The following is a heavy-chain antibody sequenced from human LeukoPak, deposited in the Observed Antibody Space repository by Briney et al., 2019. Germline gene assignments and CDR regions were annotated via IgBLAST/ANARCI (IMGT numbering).Heavy chain of an antibody. CDR2: INSDGSST. Sequence: PGGSLRLSCAASGFTFISYWMHWVRQAPGEGRVWVSRINSDGSSTTYADSVKGRFTISRDNAKNTLYLQMNSLRAEDTAVYYCARWETTVTTLDYWGQGTLVTVSS. J-gene: IGHJ4*02. CDR3: ARWETTVTTLDY. CDR1: GFTFISYW. D-gene: IGHD4-17*01. V-gene: IGHV3-74*01.